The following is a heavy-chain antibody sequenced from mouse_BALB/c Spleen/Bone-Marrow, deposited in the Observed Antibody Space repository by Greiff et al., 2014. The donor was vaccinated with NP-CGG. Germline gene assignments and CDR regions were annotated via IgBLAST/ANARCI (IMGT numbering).Heavy chain of an antibody. CDR3: ARYGYGSSYYAMDY. Sequence: LVESGPELVRPGVSVKISCKGSGYTFTDYAMHWVKQSHAKSLEWIGVISTYSGNTNYNQKFKGKATMTVDKSSSTAYMELARLTSEDSAIYYCARYGYGSSYYAMDYWGQGTSVTASS. CDR1: GYTFTDYA. V-gene: IGHV1-67*01. CDR2: ISTYSGNT. J-gene: IGHJ4*01. D-gene: IGHD1-1*01.